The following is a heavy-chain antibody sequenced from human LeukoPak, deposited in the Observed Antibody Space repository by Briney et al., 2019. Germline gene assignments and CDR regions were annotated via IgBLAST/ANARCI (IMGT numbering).Heavy chain of an antibody. J-gene: IGHJ3*02. Sequence: GGSLRLSCVGSGFTFSSHAMSWVRQAPGKGLEWVSGISGSGGVTYYADSVKGRFSISRDNSKNTVFLQMNSLRVEDTALYYCAKGDPGSGWYSGFDAFDIWGQGTMVTVSS. CDR1: GFTFSSHA. D-gene: IGHD6-19*01. V-gene: IGHV3-23*01. CDR3: AKGDPGSGWYSGFDAFDI. CDR2: ISGSGGVT.